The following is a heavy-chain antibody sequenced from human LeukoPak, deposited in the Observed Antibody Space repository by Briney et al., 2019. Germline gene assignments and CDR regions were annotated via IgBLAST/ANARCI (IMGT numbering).Heavy chain of an antibody. Sequence: GGPLRLSCAASGFTFSSYSMHWVRQAPGKGLEWVSSISSSSSYIYDADSVKGRFTISRDNAKNSLYLQMNSLRAEDTAVYYCARDPGSAVVVPAALDYFDYWGQGTLVTVSS. D-gene: IGHD2-2*01. CDR3: ARDPGSAVVVPAALDYFDY. CDR2: ISSSSSYI. CDR1: GFTFSSYS. J-gene: IGHJ4*02. V-gene: IGHV3-21*01.